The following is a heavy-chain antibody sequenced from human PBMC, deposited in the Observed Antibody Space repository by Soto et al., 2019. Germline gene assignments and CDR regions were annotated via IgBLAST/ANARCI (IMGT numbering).Heavy chain of an antibody. D-gene: IGHD1-1*01. CDR2: ISGSGGST. CDR3: AKDGLEVAENMFSSPPAAQERKYYSSDMVV. Sequence: EVQLLESGGGLVQPGGSLRLSCAASGFTFSSYAMSWVRQAPGKGLEWVSAISGSGGSTYYADSVKGRFTISRDNPKITLYVQMNRLRAEDTGVYDWAKDGLEVAENMFSSPPAAQERKYYSSDMVVWGKGPTLTASS. CDR1: GFTFSSYA. V-gene: IGHV3-23*01. J-gene: IGHJ6*03.